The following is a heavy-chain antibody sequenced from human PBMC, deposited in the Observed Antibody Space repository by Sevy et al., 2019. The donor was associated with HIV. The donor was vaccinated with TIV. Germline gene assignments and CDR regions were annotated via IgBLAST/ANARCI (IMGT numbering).Heavy chain of an antibody. V-gene: IGHV3-21*01. Sequence: GGSLRLSCTASGLTFTTYAMSWVRQAPGKGLEWVSTISSSSSYIYYADSVKGRFTISRDNAKNSLYLQMNSLRAEDTAVYYCARDADFWSGYPQDDAFDIWGQWTMVTVSS. CDR1: GLTFTTYA. D-gene: IGHD3-3*01. CDR2: ISSSSSYI. J-gene: IGHJ3*02. CDR3: ARDADFWSGYPQDDAFDI.